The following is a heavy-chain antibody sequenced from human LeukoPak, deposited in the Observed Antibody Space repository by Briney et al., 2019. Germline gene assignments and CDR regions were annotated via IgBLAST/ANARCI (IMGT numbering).Heavy chain of an antibody. D-gene: IGHD3-22*01. CDR3: ARRVVTMTPKPSPRGPRDGTPNWYFDL. Sequence: GRSLRLSCAASGFTFHDYAMHWVRQAPGKGLEWVSSISWNSDSIGDADSVKGRFTISRDNAKNSLYLQMNSLRAEDTAVYYCARRVVTMTPKPSPRGPRDGTPNWYFDLWGRGTLVTVSS. J-gene: IGHJ2*01. CDR1: GFTFHDYA. CDR2: ISWNSDSI. V-gene: IGHV3-9*01.